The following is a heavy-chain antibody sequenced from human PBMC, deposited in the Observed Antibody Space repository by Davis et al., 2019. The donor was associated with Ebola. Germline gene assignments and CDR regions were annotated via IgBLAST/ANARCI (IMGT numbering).Heavy chain of an antibody. Sequence: SETLSLTCTVSGGSISSYYWSWIRQPPGKGLEWIGYIYYSGSTNYNPSLKSRVTISVDTSKNQFSLKLSSVTAADTAVYYCARTPGYCSGGSCYSGDYWGQGTLVTVSS. CDR2: IYYSGST. CDR1: GGSISSYY. CDR3: ARTPGYCSGGSCYSGDY. D-gene: IGHD2-15*01. V-gene: IGHV4-59*01. J-gene: IGHJ4*02.